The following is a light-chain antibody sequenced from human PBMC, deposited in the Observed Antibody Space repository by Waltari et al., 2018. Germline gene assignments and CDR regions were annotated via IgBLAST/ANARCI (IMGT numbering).Light chain of an antibody. Sequence: EIVLTQSPGTLSLSPGERATLSCRASQSVSSSYLAWYQQKPGQAPRLLIYGASSRATGIPDRFSGSGSGTDFTLTISRLEPEDFAVYYCLHYGRSKTFGQGTRLEIK. CDR2: GAS. V-gene: IGKV3-20*01. CDR1: QSVSSSY. J-gene: IGKJ2*01. CDR3: LHYGRSKT.